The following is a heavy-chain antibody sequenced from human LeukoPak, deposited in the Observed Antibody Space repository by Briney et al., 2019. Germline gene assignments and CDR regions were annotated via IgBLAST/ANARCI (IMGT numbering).Heavy chain of an antibody. CDR2: IIPIFGTA. J-gene: IGHJ4*02. V-gene: IGHV1-69*13. Sequence: ASVKVSCKAAGGIFSSYHISWVRQAPGQGLEWMGAIIPIFGTANYAQKFQGRVTITADESTSTAYMELSSLRSEDTAVYYCARDRSSGSYDYWGQGTLVTVSS. CDR3: ARDRSSGSYDY. CDR1: GGIFSSYH. D-gene: IGHD1-26*01.